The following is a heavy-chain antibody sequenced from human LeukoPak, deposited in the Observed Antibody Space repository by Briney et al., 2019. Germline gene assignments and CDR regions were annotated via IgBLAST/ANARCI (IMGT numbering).Heavy chain of an antibody. D-gene: IGHD2-2*01. Sequence: SETLSLTCTVSGGSISSYYWSWIRQPPGKGLEWIGEINHSGSTNYNPSLKSRVTISVDTSKNQFSLKLSSVTAADTAVYYCASVVPAAIYNWFDPWGQGTLVTVSS. CDR2: INHSGST. CDR3: ASVVPAAIYNWFDP. J-gene: IGHJ5*02. V-gene: IGHV4-34*01. CDR1: GGSISSYY.